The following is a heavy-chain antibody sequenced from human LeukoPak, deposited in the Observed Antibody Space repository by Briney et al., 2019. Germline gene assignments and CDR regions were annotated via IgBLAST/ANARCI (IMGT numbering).Heavy chain of an antibody. J-gene: IGHJ3*02. CDR1: GGSISSYY. Sequence: ETLSLTCTVSGGSISSYYWSWVRQAPGKGLEWVANIKQGGSEKYYVDSVKGRFTISRDNAKNSLYLQMNSLRAEDTAVYYCARDLGYSSGWGNDAFDIWGQGTMVTVSS. CDR3: ARDLGYSSGWGNDAFDI. D-gene: IGHD6-19*01. CDR2: IKQGGSEK. V-gene: IGHV3-7*01.